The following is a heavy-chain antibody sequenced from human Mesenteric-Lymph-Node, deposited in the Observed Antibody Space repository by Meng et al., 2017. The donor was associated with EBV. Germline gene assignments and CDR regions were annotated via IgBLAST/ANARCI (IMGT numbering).Heavy chain of an antibody. CDR1: VGSIRRRSYC. V-gene: IGHV4-39*01. D-gene: IGHD3-16*02. J-gene: IGHJ4*02. Sequence: SGQGLGRPAETLSLPCLVSVGSIRRRSYCVGWVPQPPGKGLGWIGVIYSGGRTYYSPSLESRVTISVDTSKNPFSLKLNSVTAADTSVYFCAGLVIVFGGVIVDYWGQGALVTASS. CDR2: IYSGGRT. CDR3: AGLVIVFGGVIVDY.